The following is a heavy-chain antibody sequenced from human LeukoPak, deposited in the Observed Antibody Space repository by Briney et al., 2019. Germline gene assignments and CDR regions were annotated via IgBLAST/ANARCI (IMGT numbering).Heavy chain of an antibody. CDR3: ARVGYSYGLLVDY. Sequence: SVKVSCKASGGTFSSYAISWVRQAPGQGLEWMGRIIPILGIANYAQKFQGRVTITADKSTSTAYMELSSLRSEDTAVYYCARVGYSYGLLVDYWGQGTLVTVSS. CDR1: GGTFSSYA. J-gene: IGHJ4*02. V-gene: IGHV1-69*04. CDR2: IIPILGIA. D-gene: IGHD5-18*01.